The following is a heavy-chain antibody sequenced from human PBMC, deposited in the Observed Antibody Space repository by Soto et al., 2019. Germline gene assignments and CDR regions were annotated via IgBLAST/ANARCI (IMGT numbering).Heavy chain of an antibody. V-gene: IGHV3-33*01. CDR3: ARALYYDFWSGPPRSYYYYGMDV. CDR1: GFTFSSYG. Sequence: GSLRLSCAASGFTFSSYGMHWVRQAPGKGLEWVAVIWYDGSNKYYADSVKGRFTISRDNSKNTLYLQMNSLRAEDTAVYYCARALYYDFWSGPPRSYYYYGMDVWGQGTTVTVSS. CDR2: IWYDGSNK. J-gene: IGHJ6*02. D-gene: IGHD3-3*01.